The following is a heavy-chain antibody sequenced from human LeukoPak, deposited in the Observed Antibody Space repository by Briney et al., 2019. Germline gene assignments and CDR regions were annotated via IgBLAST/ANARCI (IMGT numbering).Heavy chain of an antibody. Sequence: SETLSLTCAVYGGSFSGYYWSWIRQPPGKGLEWIGEINHSGSTNYNPSLKSRVTISVDTSKNQFSLKLSSVTAADTAVYYCAKVFYYYYMDVWGKGTTVTVSS. CDR3: AKVFYYYYMDV. CDR1: GGSFSGYY. J-gene: IGHJ6*03. V-gene: IGHV4-34*01. CDR2: INHSGST.